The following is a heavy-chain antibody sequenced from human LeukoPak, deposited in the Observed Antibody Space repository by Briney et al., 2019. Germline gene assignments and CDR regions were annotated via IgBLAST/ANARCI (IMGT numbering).Heavy chain of an antibody. V-gene: IGHV3-74*01. CDR2: INEAGRDI. J-gene: IGHJ4*02. Sequence: GGSLRLSCAASVFTFRNYWMNCVRQARGQGLVWLSRINEAGRDISYADSVEGRFTSSRDNAKNTLYLQMNSLRAEDTSVYYCTGIRVGEHQLEYWGQGTLVTVSS. CDR1: VFTFRNYW. D-gene: IGHD3-16*01. CDR3: TGIRVGEHQLEY.